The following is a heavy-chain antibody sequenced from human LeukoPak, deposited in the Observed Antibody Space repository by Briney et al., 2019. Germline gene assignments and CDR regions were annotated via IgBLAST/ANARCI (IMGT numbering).Heavy chain of an antibody. CDR1: GGSFSGYY. D-gene: IGHD6-13*01. CDR3: ASAPTYSSDY. CDR2: INHSGST. V-gene: IGHV4-34*01. J-gene: IGHJ4*02. Sequence: PETLSLTCAVYGGSFSGYYWSWIRQPPGKGLEWIGEINHSGSTNYNPSLKSRVTISVDTSKNQFSLKLSSVTAADTAVYYCASAPTYSSDYWGQGTLVTVSS.